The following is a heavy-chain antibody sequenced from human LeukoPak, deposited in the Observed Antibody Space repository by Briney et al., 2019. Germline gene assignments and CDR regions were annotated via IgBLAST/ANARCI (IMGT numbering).Heavy chain of an antibody. D-gene: IGHD6-13*01. Sequence: SETLSLTCAVYGGSFSGYYWNWIRQPPGKGLEWIGETYHSGSTNYNPSLKSRVTISVDKSKNQFSLKLSSVTAADTAVYYCARADYSSSWSHYYYYMDVWGKGTTVTVSS. CDR2: TYHSGST. CDR3: ARADYSSSWSHYYYYMDV. CDR1: GGSFSGYY. V-gene: IGHV4-34*01. J-gene: IGHJ6*03.